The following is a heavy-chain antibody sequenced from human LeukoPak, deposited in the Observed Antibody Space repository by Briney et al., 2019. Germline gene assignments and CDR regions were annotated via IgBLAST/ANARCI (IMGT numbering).Heavy chain of an antibody. CDR3: AKALYDSRGYYSFDY. V-gene: IGHV3-23*01. D-gene: IGHD3-22*01. CDR1: GFTFSIYA. J-gene: IGHJ4*02. CDR2: ISGSGGST. Sequence: GGCLRLSCAASGFTFSIYATSWVRKAPGKGLEWVAGISGSGGSTYYSYSVKGRFTIYRDNSKNKLYLQMNGLTAEDTAAYYCAKALYDSRGYYSFDYWGQGTLVTVSS.